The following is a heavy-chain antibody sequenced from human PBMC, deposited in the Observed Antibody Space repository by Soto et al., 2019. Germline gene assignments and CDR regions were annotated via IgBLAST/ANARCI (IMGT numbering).Heavy chain of an antibody. J-gene: IGHJ4*02. CDR2: IYYSGST. Sequence: SETLSLTCTVSGGSVSSASYYWSWIRQPPGKGLDWIGYIYYSGSTNYNPSLKSRVTISVDTSKNQFSLKLSSVTAADTAVYYCARAGTTVTVDYWGQGTLVTVSS. D-gene: IGHD4-17*01. CDR3: ARAGTTVTVDY. V-gene: IGHV4-61*01. CDR1: GGSVSSASYY.